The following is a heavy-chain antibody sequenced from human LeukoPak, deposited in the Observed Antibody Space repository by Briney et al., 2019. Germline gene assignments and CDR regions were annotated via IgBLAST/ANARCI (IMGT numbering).Heavy chain of an antibody. D-gene: IGHD6-19*01. CDR1: GFPFTTYW. V-gene: IGHV3-74*01. Sequence: PGGSLRLSCAASGFPFTTYWMHWVRQAPGKGLVWVSGINSDGSSTTYADSVKGRLTISRDNAKNTLYLQMNSLRAEDTAVYYCARSSGWYDYWGQGTLVTVSS. CDR2: INSDGSST. CDR3: ARSSGWYDY. J-gene: IGHJ4*02.